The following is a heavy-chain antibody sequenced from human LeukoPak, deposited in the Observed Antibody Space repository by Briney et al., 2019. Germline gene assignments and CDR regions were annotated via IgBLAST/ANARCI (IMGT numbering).Heavy chain of an antibody. Sequence: PGGSLRLSCTASVFSYSSFWVIWVIQTPEKGLEWVANIKQDGSGKYYVDSVKGRFSVSRDNAKNSLYLQMNSLRDEDTAVYYCATSTGGYRELDYWGQGTLVTVSS. CDR1: VFSYSSFW. CDR2: IKQDGSGK. V-gene: IGHV3-7*01. CDR3: ATSTGGYRELDY. J-gene: IGHJ4*02. D-gene: IGHD6-25*01.